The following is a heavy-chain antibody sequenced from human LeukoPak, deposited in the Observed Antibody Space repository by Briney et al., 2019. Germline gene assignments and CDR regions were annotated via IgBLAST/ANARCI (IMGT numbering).Heavy chain of an antibody. V-gene: IGHV4-31*03. J-gene: IGHJ5*02. CDR2: IYYSGST. CDR3: ARALGVAAAGTSWFDP. CDR1: GGSISSGGYY. D-gene: IGHD6-13*01. Sequence: SQTLSLTCTVSGGSISSGGYYWSWIRQHPGKGLEWIGYIYYSGSTYYNPSRKSRVTVSVDTSKNQFSLKLSSVTAADTAVYYCARALGVAAAGTSWFDPWGQGTLVTVSS.